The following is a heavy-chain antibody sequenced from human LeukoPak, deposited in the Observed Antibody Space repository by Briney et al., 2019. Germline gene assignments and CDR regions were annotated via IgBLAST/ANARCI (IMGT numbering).Heavy chain of an antibody. J-gene: IGHJ4*02. Sequence: GGSLRLSCAASGFTFSSYGMHWVRQAPGKGLEWVAVISYDGSNKYYADSVKGRFTISRDNSKNTLYLQINSLRAEDTAVYYCAKDFPRNYDFWSGHAPSGYFDYWGQGTLVTVSS. D-gene: IGHD3-3*01. CDR1: GFTFSSYG. CDR3: AKDFPRNYDFWSGHAPSGYFDY. V-gene: IGHV3-30*18. CDR2: ISYDGSNK.